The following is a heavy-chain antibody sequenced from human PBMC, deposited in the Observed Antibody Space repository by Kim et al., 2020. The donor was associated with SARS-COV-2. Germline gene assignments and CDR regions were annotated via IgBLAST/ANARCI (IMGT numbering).Heavy chain of an antibody. J-gene: IGHJ6*02. Sequence: GGSLRLSCAASGFTFSSYGMHWVRQAPGKGLEWVAVIWYDGSNKYYSDSVKGRFTISRDNSKNTLYLQMNSLRAEDTAVYYCARGGQLAAAIYYYYGMDVWGQGTTVTVSS. CDR3: ARGGQLAAAIYYYYGMDV. CDR1: GFTFSSYG. D-gene: IGHD6-13*01. CDR2: IWYDGSNK. V-gene: IGHV3-33*01.